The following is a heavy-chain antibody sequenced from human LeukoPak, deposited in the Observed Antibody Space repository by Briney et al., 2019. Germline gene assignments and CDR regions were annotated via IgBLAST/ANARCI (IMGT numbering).Heavy chain of an antibody. CDR2: IYYSGST. D-gene: IGHD1-14*01. J-gene: IGHJ3*02. Sequence: PSETLSLTCTVSGGXISSYYCSWIRQPPGKGLKWIGYIYYSGSTNYNPSLKSRVTISVDTSKNQFSLKLSSVTAADTAVYYCARDWGIRGAFDIWGQGTMVTVSS. V-gene: IGHV4-59*01. CDR3: ARDWGIRGAFDI. CDR1: GGXISSYY.